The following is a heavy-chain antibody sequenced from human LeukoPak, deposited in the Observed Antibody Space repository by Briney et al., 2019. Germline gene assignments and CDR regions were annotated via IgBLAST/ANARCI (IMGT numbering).Heavy chain of an antibody. CDR3: ARSFVDGSSWYWFDP. Sequence: ASVKVSCKASGGTFSSYAISWVRQAPGQGLEWMGGIIPIFGTANYAQKFQGRVTITTDESTSTAYMELSSLRSEDTAVYYCARSFVDGSSWYWFDPWGQGTLVTVSS. D-gene: IGHD6-13*01. CDR2: IIPIFGTA. CDR1: GGTFSSYA. V-gene: IGHV1-69*05. J-gene: IGHJ5*02.